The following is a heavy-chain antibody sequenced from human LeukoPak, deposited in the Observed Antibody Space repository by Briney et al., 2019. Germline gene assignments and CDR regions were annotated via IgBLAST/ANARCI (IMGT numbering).Heavy chain of an antibody. CDR3: ARRRYCSAGTCYSLGGFDS. CDR2: ISSSGSTI. CDR1: GFTFSSYE. J-gene: IGHJ5*01. D-gene: IGHD2-15*01. V-gene: IGHV3-48*03. Sequence: PGGSLRLSCAASGFTFSSYEMNWVRQAPGKGLEWVSYISSSGSTIYYADSVKGRFTISRDNAKNSLYLQMNSLRAEDTAVYYCARRRYCSAGTCYSLGGFDSWGQGTLVTVSS.